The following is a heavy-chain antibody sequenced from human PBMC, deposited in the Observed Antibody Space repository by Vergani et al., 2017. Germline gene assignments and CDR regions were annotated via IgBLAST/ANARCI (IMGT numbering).Heavy chain of an antibody. CDR1: GGSISSGDYY. D-gene: IGHD2-2*01. CDR2: IYYSGST. Sequence: QVQLQESGPGLVKPSQTLSLTCTVSGGSISSGDYYWSWFRQPPGKGLEWIGYIYYSGSTYYNPSLKSRVTIAVDTSKNQFSLKLSSVTAADTAVYYCARALIVVVPAAKKVYFDYWGQGTLVTVSS. V-gene: IGHV4-30-4*01. J-gene: IGHJ4*02. CDR3: ARALIVVVPAAKKVYFDY.